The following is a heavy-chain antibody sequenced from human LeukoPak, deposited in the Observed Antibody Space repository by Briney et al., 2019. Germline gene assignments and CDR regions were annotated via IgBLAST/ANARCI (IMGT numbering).Heavy chain of an antibody. CDR3: ARDNGPWSNYGSGSYFPFDY. J-gene: IGHJ4*02. V-gene: IGHV3-33*01. CDR2: IWYDGSNK. Sequence: GGSLRLSCAASGFTFSSYGMHWVRQAPGKGLEWVAVIWYDGSNKYYADSVKGRFTISRDNSKNTLYLQMNSLRAEDTAVYYCARDNGPWSNYGSGSYFPFDYWGQGTLVTVSS. D-gene: IGHD3-10*01. CDR1: GFTFSSYG.